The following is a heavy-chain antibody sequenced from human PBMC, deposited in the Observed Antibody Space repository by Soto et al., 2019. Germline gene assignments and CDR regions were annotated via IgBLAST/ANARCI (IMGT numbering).Heavy chain of an antibody. CDR2: IYPGNSNT. J-gene: IGHJ6*02. D-gene: IGHD3-10*01. V-gene: IGHV5-51*01. CDR1: GYSFTNYW. CDR3: SGGGVRGVITRTRDYYGMDV. Sequence: PGESLKISCKGSGYSFTNYWIGWVRQMPGTGLEWMGIIYPGNSNTRYSPSFQGQVTISADKSISTAYLKWSSLKASDTAMYYFSGGGVRGVITRTRDYYGMDVWGQGTTVTVSS.